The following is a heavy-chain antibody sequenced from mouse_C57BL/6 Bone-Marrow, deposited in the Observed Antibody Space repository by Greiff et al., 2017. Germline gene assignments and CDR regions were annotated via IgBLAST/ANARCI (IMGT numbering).Heavy chain of an antibody. CDR1: GFTFSSYG. V-gene: IGHV5-6*01. CDR3: ARQGYDYLDY. D-gene: IGHD2-3*01. J-gene: IGHJ2*01. Sequence: EVKLTESGGDLVKPGGSLKLSCAASGFTFSSYGMSWVRQTPDKRLEWVATISSGGSYTYYPDSVKGRFTISRDNAKNTLYLQMSSLKSEDTAMYYCARQGYDYLDYWGQGTTLTVSS. CDR2: ISSGGSYT.